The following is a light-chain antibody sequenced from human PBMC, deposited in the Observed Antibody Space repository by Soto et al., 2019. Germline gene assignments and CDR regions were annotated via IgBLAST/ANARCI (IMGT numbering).Light chain of an antibody. Sequence: DIVMAQSPASLAVSLGERATVNCRSSQSLLSTSDNKNYLAWYQHKPGQPPKALIYWASTRESGVPERFSGSGSGTDFSLTINSLQAVDEAVYYCQQYYSSFHTFGQGTKLEIK. J-gene: IGKJ2*01. CDR1: QSLLSTSDNKNY. CDR2: WAS. CDR3: QQYYSSFHT. V-gene: IGKV4-1*01.